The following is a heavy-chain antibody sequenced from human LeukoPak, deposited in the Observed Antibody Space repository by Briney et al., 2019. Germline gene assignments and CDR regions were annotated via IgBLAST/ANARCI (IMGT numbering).Heavy chain of an antibody. CDR1: GFTFSSYG. CDR2: IRYDGSNK. Sequence: GGSLRLSCAVSGFTFSSYGMHWVRQAPGKGLEWVAFIRYDGSNKYYADSVKGRFTISRDNSKNTLYLQMNSLRAEDTAVYYCAKDITIFGVVTSFDYWGQGTLVTVSS. J-gene: IGHJ4*02. V-gene: IGHV3-30*02. CDR3: AKDITIFGVVTSFDY. D-gene: IGHD3-3*01.